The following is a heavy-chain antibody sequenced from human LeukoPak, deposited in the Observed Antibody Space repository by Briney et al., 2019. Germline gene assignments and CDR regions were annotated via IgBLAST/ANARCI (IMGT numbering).Heavy chain of an antibody. CDR2: IYYSGHT. D-gene: IGHD1-26*01. CDR3: ARHASGSYNNFQH. Sequence: PSETLSLICTVSGDSISSSSYYWGWIRQPPGKGLEWIGSIYYSGHTYYNPSLKSRVTISIDTSKTQFSLNLISVTAADTAVYYCARHASGSYNNFQHWGQGTLVTVSS. CDR1: GDSISSSSYY. V-gene: IGHV4-39*01. J-gene: IGHJ1*01.